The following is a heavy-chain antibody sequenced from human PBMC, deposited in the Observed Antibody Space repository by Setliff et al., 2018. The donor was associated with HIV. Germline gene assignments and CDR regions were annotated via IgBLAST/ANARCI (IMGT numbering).Heavy chain of an antibody. V-gene: IGHV4-61*02. D-gene: IGHD3-22*01. CDR3: ARQWYYYDSSGYYPDAFDI. Sequence: PSETLSLTCTVSGGSISSGSYYWTWIRQPAGKRLEWIGRIYSGGSTNYNPSLKSRLTISVDTSKNQFSLKLSSVTAADTAVYYCARQWYYYDSSGYYPDAFDIWGQGTMVTVSS. CDR2: IYSGGST. CDR1: GGSISSGSYY. J-gene: IGHJ3*02.